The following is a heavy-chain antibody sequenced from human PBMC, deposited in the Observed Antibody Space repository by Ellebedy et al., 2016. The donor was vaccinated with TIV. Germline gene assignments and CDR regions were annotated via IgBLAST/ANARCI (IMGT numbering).Heavy chain of an antibody. J-gene: IGHJ4*02. CDR3: ARARSSGWLHTPDY. D-gene: IGHD6-19*01. Sequence: AASVKVSCKASGYTFTSYYMHWARQAPGQGLAWMGIINPNGGSTTYAQKLQGRVTMTRDTSTSTVYMELSSLRSEDTAVYYCARARSSGWLHTPDYWGQGTLVTVSS. CDR2: INPNGGST. V-gene: IGHV1-46*04. CDR1: GYTFTSYY.